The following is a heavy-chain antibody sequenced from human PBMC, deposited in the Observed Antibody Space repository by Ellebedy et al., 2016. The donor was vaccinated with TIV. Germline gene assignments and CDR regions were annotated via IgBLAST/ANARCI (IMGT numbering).Heavy chain of an antibody. CDR2: INPSVGST. CDR3: ARARSSGWLHTPDY. J-gene: IGHJ4*02. CDR1: GYTFTSYF. D-gene: IGHD6-19*01. Sequence: AASVKVSCKASGYTFTSYFMHWVRHAPGQGLEWMGIINPSVGSTTYEQKLQGRVTMTRDTSTSTVYMELSSLRSEDTAVYYCARARSSGWLHTPDYWGQGTLVTVSS. V-gene: IGHV1-46*04.